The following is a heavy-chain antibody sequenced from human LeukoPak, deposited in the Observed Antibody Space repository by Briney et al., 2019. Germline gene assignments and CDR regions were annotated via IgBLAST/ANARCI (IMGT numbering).Heavy chain of an antibody. J-gene: IGHJ4*02. V-gene: IGHV4-39*01. Sequence: SETLSLTCTVAGGSISSSSHYWGWIRQPPGKGLEWIGAIYYSGSTYYNSSLKSRLTISVDTSRDQFSLKLSSVTAADTAVYYCARLRGYYFDSWGQGTLVTVSS. D-gene: IGHD5-12*01. CDR2: IYYSGST. CDR3: ARLRGYYFDS. CDR1: GGSISSSSHY.